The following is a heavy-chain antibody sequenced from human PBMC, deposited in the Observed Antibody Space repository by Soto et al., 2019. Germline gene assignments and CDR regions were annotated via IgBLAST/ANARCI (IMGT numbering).Heavy chain of an antibody. CDR3: AKSKGESYYYYYYMDV. V-gene: IGHV3-30*18. CDR2: ISYDGSNK. D-gene: IGHD1-26*01. Sequence: GGSLRLSCAASGFTFSSYGMHWVRQAPGKGLEWVAVISYDGSNKYYADSVKGRFTISRDNSKNTLYLQMNSLRAEDTAVYYCAKSKGESYYYYYYMDVWGKGTTVTVSS. J-gene: IGHJ6*03. CDR1: GFTFSSYG.